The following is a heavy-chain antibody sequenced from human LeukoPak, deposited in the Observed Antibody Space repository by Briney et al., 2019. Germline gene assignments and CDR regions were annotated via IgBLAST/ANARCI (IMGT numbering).Heavy chain of an antibody. J-gene: IGHJ4*02. CDR2: ISGSGGST. CDR1: GFTFSSYA. Sequence: HTGGSLRLSCAASGFTFSSYAMSWVRQAPGKGLEWVSAISGSGGSTYYADSVKGRFTISRDNSKNTLYLRMNSLRAEDTAVYYCAKVRYSGSYLTEYYFDYWGQGTLVTVSS. D-gene: IGHD1-26*01. V-gene: IGHV3-23*01. CDR3: AKVRYSGSYLTEYYFDY.